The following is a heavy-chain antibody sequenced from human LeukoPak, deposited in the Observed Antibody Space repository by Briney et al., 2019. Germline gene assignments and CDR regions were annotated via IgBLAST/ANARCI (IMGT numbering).Heavy chain of an antibody. D-gene: IGHD6-13*01. V-gene: IGHV5-51*01. CDR2: IYPGDSDT. Sequence: GESLKISCKGSGYSFATYWIGWVRQMPGKGLEWMGIIYPGDSDTRYNPSFQGQVTISADKSISTAYLQWSSLKAPDTAIYYCTRHTSSWAREDYWGQGTLVTVSS. CDR1: GYSFATYW. CDR3: TRHTSSWAREDY. J-gene: IGHJ4*02.